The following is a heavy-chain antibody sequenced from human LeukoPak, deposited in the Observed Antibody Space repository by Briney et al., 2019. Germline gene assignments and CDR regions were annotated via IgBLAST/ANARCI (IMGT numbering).Heavy chain of an antibody. CDR1: GGSISSYY. CDR3: ARVEEGYGSGRRGNFYYYYMDV. D-gene: IGHD3-10*01. V-gene: IGHV4-59*01. CDR2: VHYSGST. Sequence: SETLCLTCTVSGGSISSYYWSWIRQPPGKGLEWIEYVHYSGSTNYNPSLKSRVTISVDTSKNQFSLKLSSVTTADTAVYYCARVEEGYGSGRRGNFYYYYMDVWGKGTTVTISS. J-gene: IGHJ6*03.